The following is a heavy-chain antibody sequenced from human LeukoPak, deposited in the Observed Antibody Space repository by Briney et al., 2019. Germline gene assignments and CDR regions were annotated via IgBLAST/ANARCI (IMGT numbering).Heavy chain of an antibody. D-gene: IGHD3-3*02. CDR1: GGSFSGYY. V-gene: IGHV4-34*01. J-gene: IGHJ4*02. CDR2: INHSGST. CDR3: ARGAFRRLDY. Sequence: SESLSLTCAVYGGSFSGYYWSWIRQPPGKGLEWIGEINHSGSTNYNPSLKSRVTISVDTSKNQFSLKLSSVTAADTAVYSCARGAFRRLDYWGQGTLVTVSS.